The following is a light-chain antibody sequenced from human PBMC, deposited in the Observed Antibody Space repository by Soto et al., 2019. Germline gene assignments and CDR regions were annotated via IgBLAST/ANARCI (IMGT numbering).Light chain of an antibody. CDR3: HQRQSWPRT. V-gene: IGKV3-11*01. J-gene: IGKJ1*01. CDR2: LAS. CDR1: QAFNTR. Sequence: EIVLTQSPATLSSFPGDRVTLSCRASQAFNTRLAWYQHRPGQAPRLLIYLASNRAAGVPARFSGSGSGTDFTLTISDVEPEDFAVYYCHQRQSWPRTFGQGTTVDI.